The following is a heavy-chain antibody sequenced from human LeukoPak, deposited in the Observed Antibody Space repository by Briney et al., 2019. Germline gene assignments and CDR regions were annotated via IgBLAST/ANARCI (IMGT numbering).Heavy chain of an antibody. CDR3: ARDGSGVWFDY. V-gene: IGHV1-18*01. CDR1: NYTFTSYG. CDR2: INAYNGDT. J-gene: IGHJ4*02. Sequence: GASVKVSCKASNYTFTSYGISWVRQAPGQWLEWMAWINAYNGDTNYAQKLQGRVTLTTETSTSTAYMELRSLRSDDTAVYYCARDGSGVWFDYWGQGTLVTVSS. D-gene: IGHD3-10*01.